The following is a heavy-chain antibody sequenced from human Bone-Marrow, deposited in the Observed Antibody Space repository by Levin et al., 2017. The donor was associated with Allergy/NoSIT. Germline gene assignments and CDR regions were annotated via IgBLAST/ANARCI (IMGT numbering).Heavy chain of an antibody. CDR3: VKAPGSDGGYDFHFHY. Sequence: GESLKISCVASGFTFSNYGMHWVRQAPGKGLEWVAVTSNDGKNIHYAESVKGRFTVSRDNSKKTLSLQMNSLRTEDTAVYYCVKAPGSDGGYDFHFHYWGQGTLVTVSS. CDR1: GFTFSNYG. V-gene: IGHV3-30*18. J-gene: IGHJ4*02. CDR2: TSNDGKNI. D-gene: IGHD5-12*01.